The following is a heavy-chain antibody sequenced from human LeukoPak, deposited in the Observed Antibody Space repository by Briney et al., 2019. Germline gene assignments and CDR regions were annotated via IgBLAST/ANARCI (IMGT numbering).Heavy chain of an antibody. D-gene: IGHD4-11*01. J-gene: IGHJ1*01. Sequence: GGSLRLSCVVSGFTFSNFWMSWVRQAPGKGLEWVANVQHIGGETYYVDSVKGRFTISRDNAKNSVYLQMNSLGADDTAVYYCATYSILNAREFRYWGQGTLVTVTS. CDR2: VQHIGGET. V-gene: IGHV3-7*01. CDR3: ATYSILNAREFRY. CDR1: GFTFSNFW.